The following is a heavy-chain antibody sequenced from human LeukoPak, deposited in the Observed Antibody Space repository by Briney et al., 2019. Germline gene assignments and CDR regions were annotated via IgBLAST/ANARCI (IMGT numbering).Heavy chain of an antibody. Sequence: ASVKVSSKASGYTFTSYGISWVRQAPGQGLEWMGWISAYNGNTNYAQKLQGRVTMTTDTSTSTAYMELRSLRSDDTAVYYCARENYCSSTSCLGGNWFDPWGQGTLVTVSS. J-gene: IGHJ5*02. D-gene: IGHD2-2*01. CDR3: ARENYCSSTSCLGGNWFDP. CDR1: GYTFTSYG. CDR2: ISAYNGNT. V-gene: IGHV1-18*01.